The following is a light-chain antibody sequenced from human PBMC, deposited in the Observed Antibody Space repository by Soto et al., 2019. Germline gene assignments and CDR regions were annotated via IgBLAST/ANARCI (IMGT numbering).Light chain of an antibody. CDR1: QSVTSNY. Sequence: EVVLTQSPGTVSLSPGERATLSCRASQSVTSNYLAWYQQKPGQAPRLLIYAASSRATGIPDRFSGGGSGTDFTLSISRVESEDFAVYYCQHYGSSVPWTFGQGTKVEIK. J-gene: IGKJ1*01. CDR3: QHYGSSVPWT. CDR2: AAS. V-gene: IGKV3-20*01.